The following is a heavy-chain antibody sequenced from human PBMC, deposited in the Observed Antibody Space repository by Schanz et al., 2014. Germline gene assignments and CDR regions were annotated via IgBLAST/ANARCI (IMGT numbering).Heavy chain of an antibody. Sequence: QVQLVQSGVEVKKPGASVKVSCKASGYSFGGYYMQWVRQAPGQGLEWMGRINPNTDGTIYAQKFQGRVTVTSDSSISTAYMELSTLTSDDTAVYYCARSLFDGPPFDLWGQGTLVTVSS. V-gene: IGHV1-2*06. CDR3: ARSLFDGPPFDL. J-gene: IGHJ4*02. CDR2: INPNTDGT. CDR1: GYSFGGYY. D-gene: IGHD2-8*01.